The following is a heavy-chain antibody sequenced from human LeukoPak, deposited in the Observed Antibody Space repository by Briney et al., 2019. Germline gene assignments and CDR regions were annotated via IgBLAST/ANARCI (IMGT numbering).Heavy chain of an antibody. D-gene: IGHD3-22*01. CDR2: ISYDGSNK. Sequence: GGSLRLSCAASGFTFSSYAMSWVRQAPGKGLEWVAVISYDGSNKYYADSVKGRFTISRDSSKNTLYLQMNSLRAEDTAVYYCAKAYDTMIVVAWGPPQGPFDYWGQGTLVTVSS. CDR1: GFTFSSYA. CDR3: AKAYDTMIVVAWGPPQGPFDY. J-gene: IGHJ4*02. V-gene: IGHV3-30-3*01.